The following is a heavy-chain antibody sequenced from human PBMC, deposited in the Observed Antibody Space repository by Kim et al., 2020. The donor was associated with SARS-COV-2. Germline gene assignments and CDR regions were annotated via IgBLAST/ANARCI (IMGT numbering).Heavy chain of an antibody. CDR3: ARWPDIVVVVAATGEVDYYYGMDV. J-gene: IGHJ6*02. D-gene: IGHD2-15*01. CDR1: GYTFTSSA. V-gene: IGHV7-4-1*02. Sequence: ASVKVSCKASGYTFTSSAMYWVRQAPGQGLEWMGWINTNTGNPTYAQGFTGRFVFSLDTSVSTAYLQISSLKAEDTAVYYCARWPDIVVVVAATGEVDYYYGMDVWGQGTTVTVSS. CDR2: INTNTGNP.